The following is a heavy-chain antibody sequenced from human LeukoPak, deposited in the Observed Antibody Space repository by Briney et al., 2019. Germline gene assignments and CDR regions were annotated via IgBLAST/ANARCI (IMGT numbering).Heavy chain of an antibody. CDR2: ISSSSSYT. J-gene: IGHJ4*02. D-gene: IGHD1-26*01. CDR1: GFTFSDYY. CDR3: ARDSGSYLQPTDY. Sequence: GGSLRLSCAASGFTFSDYYVSWIRQAPGKGLEWVSYISSSSSYTNYADSVKGRFTISRDNSKNTLYLQMNSLRAEDTAVYHCARDSGSYLQPTDYWGQGTLVTVSS. V-gene: IGHV3-11*05.